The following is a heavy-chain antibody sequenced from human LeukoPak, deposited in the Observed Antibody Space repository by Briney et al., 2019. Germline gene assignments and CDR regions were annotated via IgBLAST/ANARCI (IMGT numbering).Heavy chain of an antibody. CDR3: WRGPAIGIDF. D-gene: IGHD5-18*01. J-gene: IGHJ4*02. V-gene: IGHV1-2*02. CDR2: IIPNSCAT. Sequence: ASVTVSRKASGYTFTHYFLHWVRAPPGQGLEWLGWIIPNSCATHYQRKIQGRVTMTRDTSISAAYLDLGSLTSDDTAMDYCWRGPAIGIDFWGQGTLVTVSS. CDR1: GYTFTHYF.